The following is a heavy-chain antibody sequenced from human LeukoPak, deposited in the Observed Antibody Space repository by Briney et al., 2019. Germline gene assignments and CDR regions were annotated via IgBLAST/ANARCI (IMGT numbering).Heavy chain of an antibody. CDR1: GYTFTSYG. Sequence: ASVKVSCKASGYTFTSYGISWVRQAPGQGLEWMGGIIPIFGTANYAQKFQGRVTITADESTSTAYMELSSLRSEDTAVYYCAREITMVRAFDYWGQGTLVTVSS. CDR2: IIPIFGTA. CDR3: AREITMVRAFDY. D-gene: IGHD3-10*01. V-gene: IGHV1-69*13. J-gene: IGHJ4*02.